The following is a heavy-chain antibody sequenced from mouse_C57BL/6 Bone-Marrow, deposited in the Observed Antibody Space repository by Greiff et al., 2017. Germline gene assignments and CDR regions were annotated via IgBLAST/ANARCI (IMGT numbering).Heavy chain of an antibody. D-gene: IGHD2-2*01. CDR3: TRDSYGCDVPYAMDY. CDR1: GFTFSSYA. Sequence: EVQLVEPGEGLVKPGGSLKLSCAASGFTFSSYAMSWVRQTPEKRLEWVAYISSGGDYIYYADTVKGRFAFSRDNARNTLYLQMSSLKSEDTAMYYCTRDSYGCDVPYAMDYWGQGTSVTVSS. CDR2: ISSGGDYI. J-gene: IGHJ4*01. V-gene: IGHV5-9-1*02.